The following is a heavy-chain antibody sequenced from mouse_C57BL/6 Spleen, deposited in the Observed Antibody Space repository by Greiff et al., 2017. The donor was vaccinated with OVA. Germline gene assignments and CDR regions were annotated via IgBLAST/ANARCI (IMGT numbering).Heavy chain of an antibody. J-gene: IGHJ4*01. CDR2: IYPRSGNT. CDR3: ARRQGTAGDYYAMDY. V-gene: IGHV1-81*01. D-gene: IGHD3-3*01. Sequence: VQLQQSGAELARPGASVKLSCKASGYTFTSYGISWVKQRTGQGLEWIGEIYPRSGNTYYNEKFKGKATLTADKSSSTAYMELRSLTSDDAAVYFCARRQGTAGDYYAMDYWGQGTSVTVSS. CDR1: GYTFTSYG.